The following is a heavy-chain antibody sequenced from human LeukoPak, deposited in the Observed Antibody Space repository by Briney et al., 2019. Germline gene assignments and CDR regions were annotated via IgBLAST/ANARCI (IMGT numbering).Heavy chain of an antibody. V-gene: IGHV4-59*01. CDR2: IYYSGST. Sequence: SETLSLTCTVSGGSISSYYWSWIRQPPGKGLEWIGYIYYSGSTNYNPSLKSRVTISVDTSKNQFSLKLSSVTAADTAVYYCASTPPGYYDSSGYWDYWGQGTLVTVS. J-gene: IGHJ4*02. CDR1: GGSISSYY. D-gene: IGHD3-22*01. CDR3: ASTPPGYYDSSGYWDY.